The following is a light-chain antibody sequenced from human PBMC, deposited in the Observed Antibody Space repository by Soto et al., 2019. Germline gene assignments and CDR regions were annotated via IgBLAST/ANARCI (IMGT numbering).Light chain of an antibody. CDR3: QHYVTSSIT. V-gene: IGKV3-15*01. J-gene: IGKJ5*01. Sequence: EIVMTQSPATLSVSPGERATLSCRASQSVSSNLVWYQQKPGQAPRLLIYGASSRATGIPARFSGSGSGTDFTLTISRLEPEDFAVYYCQHYVTSSITFGQGTRLENK. CDR1: QSVSSN. CDR2: GAS.